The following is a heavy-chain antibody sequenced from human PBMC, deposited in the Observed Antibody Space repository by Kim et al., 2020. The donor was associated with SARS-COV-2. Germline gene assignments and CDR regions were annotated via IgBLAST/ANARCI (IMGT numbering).Heavy chain of an antibody. CDR3: AKGEQGP. J-gene: IGHJ4*02. CDR2: DGSNK. V-gene: IGHV3-30*02. Sequence: DGSNKYYADSVKGRFTISRDNSKNTLYLQMNSLRAEDTAVYYCAKGEQGPWGQGTLVTVSS. D-gene: IGHD1-26*01.